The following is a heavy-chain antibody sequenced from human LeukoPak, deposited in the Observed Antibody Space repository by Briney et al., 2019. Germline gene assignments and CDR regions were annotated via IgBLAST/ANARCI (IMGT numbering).Heavy chain of an antibody. CDR1: GYTFTGYY. Sequence: ASVKVSCRASGYTFTGYYMHWVRQAPGQGLEWMGIINPHGGSTSYAQKFQGRVTMTRDTSTSTVYMELSSLRSEDTAVYYCARASTPGYDSSGYFDYWGQGTLVTISS. CDR2: INPHGGST. D-gene: IGHD3-22*01. CDR3: ARASTPGYDSSGYFDY. V-gene: IGHV1-46*01. J-gene: IGHJ4*02.